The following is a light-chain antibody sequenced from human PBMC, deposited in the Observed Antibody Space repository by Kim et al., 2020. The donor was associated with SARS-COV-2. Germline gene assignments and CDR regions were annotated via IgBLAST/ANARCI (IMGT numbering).Light chain of an antibody. J-gene: IGLJ1*01. Sequence: QSALTQPASVSGSPGQSITISCTGTSSDIGGYNYVSWYQQHPGKAPKLIIYDVNYRPSGVSNRFSGSKSGNTASLAISGLQAEDEADYFCSSYTTSITYSVFGTGTKVTVL. CDR2: DVN. V-gene: IGLV2-14*03. CDR1: SSDIGGYNY. CDR3: SSYTTSITYSV.